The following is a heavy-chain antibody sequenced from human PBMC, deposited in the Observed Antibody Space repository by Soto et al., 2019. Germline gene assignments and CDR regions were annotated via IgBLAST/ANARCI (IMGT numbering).Heavy chain of an antibody. CDR2: ITSSGSFI. D-gene: IGHD3-22*01. J-gene: IGHJ4*02. CDR3: ARVPAASDRTAFYYVSKFFYFDY. V-gene: IGHV3-21*01. Sequence: GGSLRLSCAASGFTFSNSTMNWVRQAPGKGLEWVACITSSGSFIYYADSMKGRFTISRDDAKKSLYLQMNSLRAEDTAVYYCARVPAASDRTAFYYVSKFFYFDYWGRGTQVTVS. CDR1: GFTFSNST.